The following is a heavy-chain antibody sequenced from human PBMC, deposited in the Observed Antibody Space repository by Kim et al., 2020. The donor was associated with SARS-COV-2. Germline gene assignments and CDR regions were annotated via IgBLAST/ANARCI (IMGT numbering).Heavy chain of an antibody. Sequence: GWSLRLSCAASGFTFSTYGMSWVRQAPGKGLEWVSAITGNGAVTYYADSVKGRFAISRDTAKNTLYLQMNSLRAEDTAIYYCAKRGVDAVMGRLCNYWGQGTLVTVSS. CDR3: AKRGVDAVMGRLCNY. D-gene: IGHD5-18*01. V-gene: IGHV3-23*01. CDR2: ITGNGAVT. CDR1: GFTFSTYG. J-gene: IGHJ4*02.